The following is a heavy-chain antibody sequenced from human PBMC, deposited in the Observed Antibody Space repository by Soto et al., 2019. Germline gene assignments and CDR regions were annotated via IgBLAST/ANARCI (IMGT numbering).Heavy chain of an antibody. Sequence: GESLKISCKGSGYSFTSYWIGWVRQMPGKGLEWMGIIYPGDSDTRYSPSFQGQVTISADKSISTAYLQWSSLKASDTAMYYCARRTLEVVPAAIDYYYYYMDVWGKGTTVTVSS. D-gene: IGHD2-2*02. V-gene: IGHV5-51*01. J-gene: IGHJ6*03. CDR2: IYPGDSDT. CDR3: ARRTLEVVPAAIDYYYYYMDV. CDR1: GYSFTSYW.